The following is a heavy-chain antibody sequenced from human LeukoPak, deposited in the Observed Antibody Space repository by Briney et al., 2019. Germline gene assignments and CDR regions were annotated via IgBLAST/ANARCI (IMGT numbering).Heavy chain of an antibody. CDR3: AKARGSGYYSSFDL. CDR2: ITGSGGST. CDR1: GFTFSSSA. D-gene: IGHD6-19*01. Sequence: GGSLRLSCAASGFTFSSSAMNWVRQAPGTGLEWVSTITGSGGSTYYADSVKGRFTISRDNSKNTLFLQMNSLIAEDTAVYYCAKARGSGYYSSFDLWGRGTLVTVSS. J-gene: IGHJ2*01. V-gene: IGHV3-23*01.